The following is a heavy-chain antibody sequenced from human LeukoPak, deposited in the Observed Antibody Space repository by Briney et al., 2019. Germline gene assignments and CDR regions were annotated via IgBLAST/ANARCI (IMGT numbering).Heavy chain of an antibody. D-gene: IGHD3-22*01. J-gene: IGHJ4*02. CDR1: GFAVSSNY. CDR2: IYSDGST. CDR3: ARSDSSGYLAFGY. V-gene: IGHV3-66*01. Sequence: GGSLRLSCAASGFAVSSNYMTWVRQAPGKGLDRVSVIYSDGSTYYADSVKGRFTISRDSSKNMLYLQMNSLRAEDTAVYYCARSDSSGYLAFGYWGQGTLVTVSS.